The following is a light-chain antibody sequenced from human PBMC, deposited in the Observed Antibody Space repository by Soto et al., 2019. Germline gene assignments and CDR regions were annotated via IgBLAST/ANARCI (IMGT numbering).Light chain of an antibody. CDR3: QQYGSSRWT. V-gene: IGKV3-20*01. J-gene: IGKJ1*01. CDR1: QSVSSSY. Sequence: EFVLTQSPGTLSLSPGEAATLSCRASQSVSSSYLAWYQQKPGQAPRLLIYGASSRATGIPDRFSGSGSGTDFTLTISRLEPEDFAVYYCQQYGSSRWTFGQGTKVDIK. CDR2: GAS.